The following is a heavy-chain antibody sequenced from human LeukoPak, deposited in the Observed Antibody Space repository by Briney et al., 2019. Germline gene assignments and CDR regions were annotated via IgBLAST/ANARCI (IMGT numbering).Heavy chain of an antibody. CDR2: IYSGGST. CDR3: ARREYRAGYSSSPGVVDV. CDR1: GFTFSSYS. J-gene: IGHJ6*02. D-gene: IGHD6-13*01. Sequence: GGSLRLSCAASGFTFSSYSMSWVRQAPGKGLEWVSVIYSGGSTYYADSVKGRFTISRDNSKNTLYLQMNSLRAEDTAVYYCARREYRAGYSSSPGVVDVWGQGTTVTVSS. V-gene: IGHV3-66*04.